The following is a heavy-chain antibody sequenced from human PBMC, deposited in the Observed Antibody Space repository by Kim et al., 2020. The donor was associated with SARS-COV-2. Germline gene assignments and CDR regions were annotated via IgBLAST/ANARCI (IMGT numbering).Heavy chain of an antibody. Sequence: SETLSLTCTVSGGSISSYYWSWIRQPPGKGLEWIGYIYYSGSTNYNPSLKSRVTISVDTSKNQFSLKLSSVTAADTAVYYCARGEGYCSSTSCPPASSDAFDIWGQGTMVTVSS. V-gene: IGHV4-59*01. J-gene: IGHJ3*02. CDR3: ARGEGYCSSTSCPPASSDAFDI. D-gene: IGHD2-2*01. CDR1: GGSISSYY. CDR2: IYYSGST.